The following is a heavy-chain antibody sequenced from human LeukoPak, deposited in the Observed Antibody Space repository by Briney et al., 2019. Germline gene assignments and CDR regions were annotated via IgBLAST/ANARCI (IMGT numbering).Heavy chain of an antibody. V-gene: IGHV1-69*05. CDR2: IIPIFGTA. CDR3: ARGGGGGPELDV. CDR1: GGTFSSYA. J-gene: IGHJ6*04. D-gene: IGHD3-16*01. Sequence: ASVKVSCKAFGGTFSSYAITWVRQAPGQGLEWMGGIIPIFGTANYAQKFQGRVTITTDESTSAAYMELSSLRSEDTAVYYCARGGGGGPELDVWGKGTTVTVSS.